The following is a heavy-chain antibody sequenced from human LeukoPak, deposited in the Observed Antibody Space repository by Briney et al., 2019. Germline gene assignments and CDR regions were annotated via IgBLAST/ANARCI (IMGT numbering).Heavy chain of an antibody. Sequence: SETLSLTCIVSSGSINNHYWSWIRQPPGKGLEWIGYTYNSWNTNYNPSLQSRVTISMDASRKQFSLNLTSVTAADTAAYYCARDQIGYGLDYWGQGTLVTVSS. CDR3: ARDQIGYGLDY. J-gene: IGHJ4*02. V-gene: IGHV4-59*11. D-gene: IGHD5-18*01. CDR1: SGSINNHY. CDR2: TYNSWNT.